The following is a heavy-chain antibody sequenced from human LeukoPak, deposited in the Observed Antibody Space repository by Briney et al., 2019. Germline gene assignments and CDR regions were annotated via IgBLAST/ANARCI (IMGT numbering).Heavy chain of an antibody. CDR1: GYTFTSYG. CDR2: ISAYNGNT. Sequence: VASVKVSCKASGYTFTSYGISWVRQAPGQGLEWMGWISAYNGNTNYAQKLQGRVTMTTDTSTSTAYMELRSLRSDDTAVYYCARDLRFLEWSSYYFDYWGQGTLVTVSS. V-gene: IGHV1-18*01. J-gene: IGHJ4*02. D-gene: IGHD3-3*01. CDR3: ARDLRFLEWSSYYFDY.